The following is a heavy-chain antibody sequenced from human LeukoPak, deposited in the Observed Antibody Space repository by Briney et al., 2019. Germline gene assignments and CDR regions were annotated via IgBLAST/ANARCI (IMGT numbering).Heavy chain of an antibody. CDR2: INHSGST. V-gene: IGHV4-34*01. CDR1: GGSFSGYY. CDR3: ARGLGYCSNTSCSYNWFDP. J-gene: IGHJ5*02. D-gene: IGHD2-2*01. Sequence: SETLSLTCAVYGGSFSGYYWSWIRQPPGKGLEWIGEINHSGSTNYNPSLKSRVTISADTSKNQFSLELSSVTAADTAVYYCARGLGYCSNTSCSYNWFDPWGQGTLVTVSS.